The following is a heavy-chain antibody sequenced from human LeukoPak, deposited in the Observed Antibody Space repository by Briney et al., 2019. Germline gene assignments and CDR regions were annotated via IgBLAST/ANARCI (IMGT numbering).Heavy chain of an antibody. CDR2: IYSGDSDT. D-gene: IGHD1-26*01. CDR1: GYIFTSYW. Sequence: GESLKISCKGSGYIFTSYWIGWVRQMPGKGLEWMGIIYSGDSDTRYSPSFQGQVTISADKSISTAYLQWSSLKASDTAMYYCARPDLNSGNYYSVAYWGQGTLVTVSS. CDR3: ARPDLNSGNYYSVAY. J-gene: IGHJ4*02. V-gene: IGHV5-51*01.